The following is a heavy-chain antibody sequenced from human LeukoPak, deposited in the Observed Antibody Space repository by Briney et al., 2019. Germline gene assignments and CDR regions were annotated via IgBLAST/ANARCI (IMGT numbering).Heavy chain of an antibody. J-gene: IGHJ4*02. D-gene: IGHD5-12*01. CDR2: ISGSGGST. CDR3: AKNYGYSGYDYLDY. Sequence: HPGGSLRLSRAASGFTFSSYAMSWVRQAPGKGLEWVSAISGSGGSTYYADSVKGRFTISRDNSKNTLYLQMNSLRAEDTAVYYCAKNYGYSGYDYLDYWGQGTLVTVSS. V-gene: IGHV3-23*01. CDR1: GFTFSSYA.